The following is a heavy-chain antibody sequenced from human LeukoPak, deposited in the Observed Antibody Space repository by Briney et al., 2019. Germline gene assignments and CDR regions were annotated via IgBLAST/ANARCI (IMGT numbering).Heavy chain of an antibody. CDR3: AKDSYYGSGSYFYFDY. J-gene: IGHJ4*02. CDR1: GFXFSSYG. Sequence: GGSLRLSCAASGFXFSSYGMHWVRQAPGKGLGWVAVVSYDGSNKYYADSVKGRFTISRDNSKNTLYLQMNSLRPEDTAVYYCAKDSYYGSGSYFYFDYWGQGTLVTVSS. CDR2: VSYDGSNK. V-gene: IGHV3-30*18. D-gene: IGHD3-10*01.